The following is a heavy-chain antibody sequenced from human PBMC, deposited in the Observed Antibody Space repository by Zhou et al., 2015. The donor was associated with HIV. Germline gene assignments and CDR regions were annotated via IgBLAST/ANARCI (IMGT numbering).Heavy chain of an antibody. CDR1: GGTFNKHG. V-gene: IGHV1-69*06. D-gene: IGHD3-10*01. J-gene: IGHJ5*02. CDR3: VRESYSDSNWFDP. Sequence: QVQLVQSGAEVKKPGSSVKVSCKASGGTFNKHGISWVRQAPGQGLEWMGGIVPFFGTANYAQNFEGRVTITADKSTITVYMELSSLRSEDTAAYYCVRESYSDSNWFDPWGQGTLVTVSS. CDR2: IVPFFGTA.